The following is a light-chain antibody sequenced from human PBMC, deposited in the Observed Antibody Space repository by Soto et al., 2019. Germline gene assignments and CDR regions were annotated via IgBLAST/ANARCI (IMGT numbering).Light chain of an antibody. CDR2: SNY. CDR1: SSNIGGNT. V-gene: IGLV1-44*01. J-gene: IGLJ1*01. CDR3: AAWDDNLNGPGYV. Sequence: QSALTQPPSASGTPGQRVTISCSGSSSNIGGNTVNWYQQLPGTAPKLLIYSNYQRPSGVPDRFSGSKSGTSASLAISGLQSEDEADYYCAAWDDNLNGPGYVFGTGTKGTVL.